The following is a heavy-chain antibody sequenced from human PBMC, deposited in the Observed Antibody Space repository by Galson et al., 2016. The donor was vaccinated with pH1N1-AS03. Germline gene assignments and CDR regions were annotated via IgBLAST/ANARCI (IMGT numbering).Heavy chain of an antibody. J-gene: IGHJ4*02. CDR3: ARENWSVEY. V-gene: IGHV3-7*03. Sequence: SLRLSCAGSGFTFTNYWMTWVRQAPEKGLEWVANIKTDGGDKNYVDSVKGRFIISRDNAKNSLYLQMNSLRAEDTAVYYCARENWSVEYWGQGTLVIVSS. D-gene: IGHD1-1*01. CDR1: GFTFTNYW. CDR2: IKTDGGDK.